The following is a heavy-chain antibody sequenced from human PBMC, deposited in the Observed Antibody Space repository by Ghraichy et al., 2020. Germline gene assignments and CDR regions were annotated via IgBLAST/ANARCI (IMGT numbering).Heavy chain of an antibody. CDR1: GDSVSSNSAA. CDR3: ARGLLASGDCSGGSCYFTTTNWFDP. J-gene: IGHJ5*02. D-gene: IGHD2-15*01. CDR2: TYYRSKWYN. Sequence: SQTLSLTCAISGDSVSSNSAAWNWIRQSPSRGLEWLGRTYYRSKWYNDYAVSVKSRITINPDTSKNQFSLQLNSVTPEDTAVYYCARGLLASGDCSGGSCYFTTTNWFDPWGQGTLVTVSS. V-gene: IGHV6-1*01.